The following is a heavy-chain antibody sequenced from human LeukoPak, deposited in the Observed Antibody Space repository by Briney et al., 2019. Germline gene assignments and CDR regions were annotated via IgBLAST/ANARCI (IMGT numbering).Heavy chain of an antibody. J-gene: IGHJ4*02. CDR2: ISGGGDST. V-gene: IGHV3-23*01. CDR1: GFTFSILD. CDR3: AKDNVLWFGELLPYFDY. D-gene: IGHD3-10*01. Sequence: PGGSLRLSCAASGFTFSILDMSWVRQAPGKGLEWVSAISGGGDSTYYADSVKGRFTISRDNSKNTLYLQMNSLRAEDTAVYYCAKDNVLWFGELLPYFDYWGQGTLVTVSS.